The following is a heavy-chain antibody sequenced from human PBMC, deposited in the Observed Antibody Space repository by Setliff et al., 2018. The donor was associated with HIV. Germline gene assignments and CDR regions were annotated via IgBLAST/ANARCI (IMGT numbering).Heavy chain of an antibody. CDR3: ARASDMLTAYYDHFDY. J-gene: IGHJ4*02. CDR1: AYSISSGYY. Sequence: SETLSLTCAVSAYSISSGYYWGWIRQSPGKGLEWIGSIYYSGSTHYNPSLKSRVTISVDTSKNQFSLKVSSVTAADTAVYYCARASDMLTAYYDHFDYWGQGTLVTVSS. V-gene: IGHV4-38-2*01. CDR2: IYYSGST. D-gene: IGHD3-9*01.